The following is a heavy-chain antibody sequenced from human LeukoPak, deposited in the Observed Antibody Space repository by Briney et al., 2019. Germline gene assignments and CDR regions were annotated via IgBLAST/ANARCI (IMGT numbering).Heavy chain of an antibody. Sequence: GGSLRLSCAASGFTFSSYAMSWVRQAPGKGLEWVSAISGSGGSTYYADSVKGRFTISRDNSKNTLYLQMNSLRAEDTAVYYCAKDLVGYCSSTSCYMPYYFDYWGQGTLVTVSS. CDR1: GFTFSSYA. V-gene: IGHV3-23*01. J-gene: IGHJ4*02. D-gene: IGHD2-2*02. CDR2: ISGSGGST. CDR3: AKDLVGYCSSTSCYMPYYFDY.